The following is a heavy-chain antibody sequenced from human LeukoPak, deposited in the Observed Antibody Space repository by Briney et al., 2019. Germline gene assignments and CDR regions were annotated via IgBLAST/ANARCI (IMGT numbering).Heavy chain of an antibody. CDR2: INYDGFNK. J-gene: IGHJ4*02. CDR1: GFTFSTYG. Sequence: PGGSLRLSCAASGFTFSTYGMHWVRQAPGKGLEWVAFINYDGFNKYYVESVKGRFTISRDNSKNTLYLQVNSLRAEDTAVYYCAKEYDSSGYYYHYWGQGTLVTVSS. D-gene: IGHD3-22*01. V-gene: IGHV3-30*02. CDR3: AKEYDSSGYYYHY.